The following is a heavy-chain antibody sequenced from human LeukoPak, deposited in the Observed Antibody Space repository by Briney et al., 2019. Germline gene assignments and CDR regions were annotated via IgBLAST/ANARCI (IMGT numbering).Heavy chain of an antibody. Sequence: SQTLSLTCAVSGGSISSGGYSWSWIRQPPGKGLEWIGYIFYSGSTNYNRSLKSRVTISVDTPKNQFSLKLTSVTAADTAVYYCASHVGPGGDFDYWGQGTLVTVSS. D-gene: IGHD3-10*02. CDR1: GGSISSGGYS. J-gene: IGHJ4*02. CDR2: IFYSGST. V-gene: IGHV4-30-4*07. CDR3: ASHVGPGGDFDY.